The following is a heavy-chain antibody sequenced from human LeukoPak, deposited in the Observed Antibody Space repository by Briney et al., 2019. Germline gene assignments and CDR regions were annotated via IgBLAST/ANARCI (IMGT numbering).Heavy chain of an antibody. V-gene: IGHV4-61*01. D-gene: IGHD3-9*01. CDR2: IYYSGST. CDR3: ARVRTYYDILTPSWYFDL. CDR1: GGSISRSSYY. J-gene: IGHJ2*01. Sequence: PSETLSLTCTVSGGSISRSSYYWSWIRQPPGKGLEWIGYIYYSGSTNYNPSLKSRVTISVDTSKNQFSLKLSSVTAADTAVYYCARVRTYYDILTPSWYFDLWGRGTLVTVSS.